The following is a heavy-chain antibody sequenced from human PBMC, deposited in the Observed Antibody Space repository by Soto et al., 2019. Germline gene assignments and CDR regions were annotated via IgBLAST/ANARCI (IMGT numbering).Heavy chain of an antibody. CDR1: GYSFTSHW. CDR2: IYPGDSDT. V-gene: IGHV5-51*01. Sequence: HGESLKISCKGSGYSFTSHWIGWVRQMPGRGLEWMGIIYPGDSDTRYSPSFQGQVTISADKSISTAYLQWSSLKASDTAMYYCARGVLGGDNWLDPWGQGTLVTVSS. CDR3: ARGVLGGDNWLDP. J-gene: IGHJ5*02. D-gene: IGHD3-16*01.